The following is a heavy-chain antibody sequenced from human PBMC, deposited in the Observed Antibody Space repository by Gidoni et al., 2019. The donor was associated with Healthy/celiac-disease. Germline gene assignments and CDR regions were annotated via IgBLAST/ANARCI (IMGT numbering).Heavy chain of an antibody. CDR2: IYYSWST. V-gene: IGHV4-30-4*01. D-gene: IGHD5-12*01. Sequence: QVQLQESGPGLVKPSQTLSLNCTVSGGSISSGDYYWSWIRQPPGKGLEWFGYIYYSWSTYYNPSLKSRVNISVDTSKNQFSLKLSSVTAADTAVYYCAREFRGYSGYDYWGQGTLVTVSS. J-gene: IGHJ4*02. CDR1: GGSISSGDYY. CDR3: AREFRGYSGYDY.